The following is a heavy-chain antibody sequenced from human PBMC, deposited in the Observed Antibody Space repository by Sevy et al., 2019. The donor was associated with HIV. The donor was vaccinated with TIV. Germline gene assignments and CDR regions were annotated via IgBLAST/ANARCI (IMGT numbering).Heavy chain of an antibody. D-gene: IGHD2-2*02. V-gene: IGHV4-31*03. Sequence: LRLSCTVSGGSISSGGYYWSWIRQHPGKGLEWIGYIYYSGSTYYNPSLKSRVTISVDTSKNQFSLKLSSVTAADTAVYYCAREAGGQYCSSTSCYTVRSGAFDIWGQGTMVTVSS. CDR3: AREAGGQYCSSTSCYTVRSGAFDI. CDR2: IYYSGST. CDR1: GGSISSGGYY. J-gene: IGHJ3*02.